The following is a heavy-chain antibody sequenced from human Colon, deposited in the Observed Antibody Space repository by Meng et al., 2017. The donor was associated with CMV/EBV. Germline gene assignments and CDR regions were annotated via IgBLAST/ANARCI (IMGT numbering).Heavy chain of an antibody. CDR2: IKDDGSKT. CDR1: GFDFSNYW. CDR3: ARVGVNKPFDY. Sequence: LSLTCAASGFDFSNYWMSWVRQAPGKGLEWVANIKDDGSKTQYADSLRGRFTISRDNAKNSLFLQINSLRPEDTAVFFCARVGVNKPFDYWGQGTLVTVSS. V-gene: IGHV3-7*01. D-gene: IGHD1-26*01. J-gene: IGHJ4*02.